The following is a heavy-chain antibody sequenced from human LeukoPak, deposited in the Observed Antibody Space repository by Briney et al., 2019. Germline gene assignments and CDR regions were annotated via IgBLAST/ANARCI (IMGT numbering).Heavy chain of an antibody. CDR3: ARETSRKGAHYMDV. J-gene: IGHJ6*03. Sequence: SETLSLTCTVSGGSISSYYWSWIRQPPGKGLGWIGYIYYSGSTNYNPSLTSRVTISVDTSKNQFSLRLSSVTAADTAVYYCARETSRKGAHYMDVWGKGTTVTISS. D-gene: IGHD1-14*01. CDR1: GGSISSYY. CDR2: IYYSGST. V-gene: IGHV4-59*01.